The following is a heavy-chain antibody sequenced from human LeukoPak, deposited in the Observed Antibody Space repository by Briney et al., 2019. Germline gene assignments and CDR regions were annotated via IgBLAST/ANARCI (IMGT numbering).Heavy chain of an antibody. D-gene: IGHD2-15*01. CDR3: ARDASPGYFDL. V-gene: IGHV3-74*01. J-gene: IGHJ2*01. Sequence: GGSLRLSFAVSGFTFTMYWMHWVRQGPGKGLEWVSRITSDGSATGYADSVKGRFTISRDNAKNTLYLQMNSLRAEDTAVYYCARDASPGYFDLWGRGTLLIVSS. CDR1: GFTFTMYW. CDR2: ITSDGSAT.